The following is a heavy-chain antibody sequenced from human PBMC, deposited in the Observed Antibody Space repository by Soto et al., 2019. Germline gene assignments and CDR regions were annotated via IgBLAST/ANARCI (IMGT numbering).Heavy chain of an antibody. CDR1: GFTFSSYA. CDR2: ISGSGGST. V-gene: IGHV3-23*01. Sequence: GVSLRISCAASGFTFSSYAMSWVRQAPGEGLEWVSAISGSGGSTYYADSVKGRFTISRDNSKNTLYLQMNSLRAEDTAVYYCAKDYYDSSGYYYSHYYYYGMDVWGQGTTVTVSS. CDR3: AKDYYDSSGYYYSHYYYYGMDV. J-gene: IGHJ6*02. D-gene: IGHD3-22*01.